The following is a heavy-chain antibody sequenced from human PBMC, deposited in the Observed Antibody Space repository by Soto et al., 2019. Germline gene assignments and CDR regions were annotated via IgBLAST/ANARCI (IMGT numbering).Heavy chain of an antibody. CDR2: TYYRSRFFS. CDR3: VRDRYSSSGWVEP. D-gene: IGHD3-10*01. V-gene: IGHV6-1*01. Sequence: PSQTLSLTCVISGDSVSSYSAAWNWIRQSPSGGLEWLGRTYYRSRFFSDYAESVKSRIIINPDTSKNQFSLQLKSVTPEDTAVYYCVRDRYSSSGWVEPRGQGTPVTVSS. CDR1: GDSVSSYSAA. J-gene: IGHJ5*02.